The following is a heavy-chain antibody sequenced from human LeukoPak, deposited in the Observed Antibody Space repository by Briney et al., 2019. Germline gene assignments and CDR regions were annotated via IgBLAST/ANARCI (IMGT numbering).Heavy chain of an antibody. CDR3: AKGLTSDQQY. CDR1: GFTFSSYG. D-gene: IGHD1/OR15-1a*01. CDR2: IWYDGSNK. Sequence: GRSLRLSCAASGFTFSSYGMHWVRQAPGKGLEWVAVIWYDGSNKYYADSVKGRFTISRDNSKNTLYLRMNSLRAEDTAVYYCAKGLTSDQQYWGQGTLVTVSS. V-gene: IGHV3-33*06. J-gene: IGHJ4*02.